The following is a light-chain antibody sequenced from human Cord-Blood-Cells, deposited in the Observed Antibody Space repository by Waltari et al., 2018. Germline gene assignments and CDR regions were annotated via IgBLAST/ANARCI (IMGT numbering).Light chain of an antibody. V-gene: IGLV2-14*01. Sequence: QSALTQPASVSGSPGQSITIPCTGTSSDVGGYNYVSWYQQHPGKAPKPMIYEVSNRPSGVSNRFSGSKSGNTASLTISGLQAEDEADYYYSSYTSSSTLFYVFGTGTKVTVL. J-gene: IGLJ1*01. CDR3: SSYTSSSTLFYV. CDR1: SSDVGGYNY. CDR2: EVS.